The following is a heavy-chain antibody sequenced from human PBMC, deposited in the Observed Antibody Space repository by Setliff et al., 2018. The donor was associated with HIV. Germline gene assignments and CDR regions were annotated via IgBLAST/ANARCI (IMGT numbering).Heavy chain of an antibody. V-gene: IGHV5-51*01. CDR3: ARHGQYGSGSYYNRPFDF. J-gene: IGHJ4*02. Sequence: GESLKISCKGSGYSFTNFWIGWVRQRPGKGLEWMGIFYPGDFDTRYSPSFEGQVTMSAEKSISTAYLQWSSLKASDTAMYYCARHGQYGSGSYYNRPFDFWGQGTLVTVSS. CDR1: GYSFTNFW. D-gene: IGHD3-10*01. CDR2: FYPGDFDT.